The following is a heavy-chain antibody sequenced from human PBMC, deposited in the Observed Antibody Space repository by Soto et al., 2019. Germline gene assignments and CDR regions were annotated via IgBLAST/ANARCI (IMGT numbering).Heavy chain of an antibody. Sequence: GGSLRLSCAASGFTFSSYGMHWVRQAPGKGLEWVAVISYDGSNKYYADSVKGRFTISRDNSKNTLYLQMNSLRAEDTAVYYCAKDLVPFIAAAGTYYYYGMDVWGQGTTVTVSS. D-gene: IGHD6-13*01. CDR1: GFTFSSYG. J-gene: IGHJ6*02. V-gene: IGHV3-30*18. CDR3: AKDLVPFIAAAGTYYYYGMDV. CDR2: ISYDGSNK.